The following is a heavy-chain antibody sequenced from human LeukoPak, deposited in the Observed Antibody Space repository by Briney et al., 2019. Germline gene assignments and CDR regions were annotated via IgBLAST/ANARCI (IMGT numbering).Heavy chain of an antibody. CDR3: AKEIWPTVTTPGWTYFDY. Sequence: SGGSLRPSCAASEFTFSSYGMHWVRQAPGKGLEWVAFIRYDGSNKYYADSVKGRFTISRDNSKNTLYLQMNSLRAEDTAVYYCAKEIWPTVTTPGWTYFDYWGQGALVTVSS. J-gene: IGHJ4*02. D-gene: IGHD4-17*01. CDR2: IRYDGSNK. V-gene: IGHV3-30*02. CDR1: EFTFSSYG.